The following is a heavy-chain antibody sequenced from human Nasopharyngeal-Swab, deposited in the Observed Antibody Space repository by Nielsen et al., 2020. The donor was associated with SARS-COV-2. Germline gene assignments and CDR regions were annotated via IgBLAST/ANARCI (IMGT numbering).Heavy chain of an antibody. CDR1: GFTVSSNY. V-gene: IGHV3-53*01. J-gene: IGHJ6*02. CDR3: ARDCSGGSCYPSYYYGMDV. CDR2: IYSGGST. Sequence: GGSLRLSCAASGFTVSSNYMSWVRQAPGKGLDWVSVIYSGGSTYYAYSVKGRFTIPRDNSKNTLYLQMNSLRAEDTAVYYCARDCSGGSCYPSYYYGMDVWGQGTTVTVSS. D-gene: IGHD2-15*01.